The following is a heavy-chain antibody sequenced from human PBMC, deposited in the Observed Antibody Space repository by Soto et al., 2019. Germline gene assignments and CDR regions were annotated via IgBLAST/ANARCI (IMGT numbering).Heavy chain of an antibody. Sequence: ASVKVSCKASGGTFSSYAISWVRQAPGQGLEWMGGIIPIFGTANYAQKFQGRVTITADESTSTAYMELSSLRSEDTAVYYCARSTYYYDSSGYYYMPPGDYWGQGTLVTVSS. CDR2: IIPIFGTA. D-gene: IGHD3-22*01. J-gene: IGHJ4*02. CDR1: GGTFSSYA. V-gene: IGHV1-69*13. CDR3: ARSTYYYDSSGYYYMPPGDY.